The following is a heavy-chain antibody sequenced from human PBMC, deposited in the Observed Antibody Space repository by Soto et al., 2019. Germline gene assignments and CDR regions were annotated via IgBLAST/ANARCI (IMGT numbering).Heavy chain of an antibody. CDR3: THLGAGNIRPFDH. D-gene: IGHD3-10*01. Sequence: EVHLVASGGGLVQPGGSLRLSCAASGFTFSDHYMDWVRQAPGKGLEWVGRTRNKANSYTTEYAASVKGRFTISRDDSKNSLYLQMNSLKTEDTAVDYCTHLGAGNIRPFDHWGQGTLVTVSS. CDR1: GFTFSDHY. J-gene: IGHJ4*02. V-gene: IGHV3-72*01. CDR2: TRNKANSYTT.